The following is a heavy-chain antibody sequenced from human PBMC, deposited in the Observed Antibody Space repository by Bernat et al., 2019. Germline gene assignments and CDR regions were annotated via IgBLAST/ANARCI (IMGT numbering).Heavy chain of an antibody. CDR2: IYYSGST. Sequence: QVQLQESGPGLVKPSETLSLTCTVSGGSISSYYWSWIRQPPGKGLEWIGYIYYSGSTNYNPSLKSRVTISVDTSKNQFSLKLSSVTAADTAVYYCAGVLAAAGWNWFDPWGQGTLVTVSS. CDR3: AGVLAAAGWNWFDP. CDR1: GGSISSYY. J-gene: IGHJ5*02. D-gene: IGHD6-13*01. V-gene: IGHV4-59*01.